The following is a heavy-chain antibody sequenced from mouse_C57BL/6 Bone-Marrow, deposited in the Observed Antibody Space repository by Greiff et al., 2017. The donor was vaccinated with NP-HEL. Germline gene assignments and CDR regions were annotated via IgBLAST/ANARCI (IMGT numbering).Heavy chain of an antibody. V-gene: IGHV5-17*01. CDR2: ISSGSSTI. CDR1: GFTFSDYG. CDR3: ARHGSFAY. Sequence: VQLKESGGGLVKPGGSLKLSCAASGFTFSDYGMHWVRQAPEKGLEWVAYISSGSSTIYYADTVKGRFTISRDNAKNTLFLQMTSLRSEDTAMYYCARHGSFAYWGQGTLVTVSA. D-gene: IGHD1-2*01. J-gene: IGHJ3*01.